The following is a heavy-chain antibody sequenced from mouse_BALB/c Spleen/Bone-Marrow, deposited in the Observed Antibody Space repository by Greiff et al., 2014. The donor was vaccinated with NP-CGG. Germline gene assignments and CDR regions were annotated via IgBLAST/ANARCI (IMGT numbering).Heavy chain of an antibody. CDR3: AREWTARAVDY. CDR2: INPGSGGA. CDR1: GYAFTNYL. V-gene: IGHV1-54*01. D-gene: IGHD3-2*01. J-gene: IGHJ2*01. Sequence: VKLMESGAELVRPGTSVKVSCKAPGYAFTNYLIEWVKQRPGQGLEWIGVINPGSGGANYNEKFKSKATLTADKSSSTAYMQLSSPTSDDSAVYFCAREWTARAVDYWGQGTTLTVSS.